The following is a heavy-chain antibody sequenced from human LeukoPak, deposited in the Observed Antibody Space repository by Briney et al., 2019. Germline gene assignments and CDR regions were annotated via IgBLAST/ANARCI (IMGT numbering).Heavy chain of an antibody. J-gene: IGHJ4*02. D-gene: IGHD3-10*01. V-gene: IGHV4-39*07. Sequence: SETLSLTCTVSGGSISSSSYYWGWIRQPPGKGLEWIGSIYYSGSTYYNPSLKSRVTISVDTSKNQFSLKLSSVTAADTAVYYCARVLPSGAYYGSGSYLPTLPDYWGQGTLVTVSS. CDR2: IYYSGST. CDR3: ARVLPSGAYYGSGSYLPTLPDY. CDR1: GGSISSSSYY.